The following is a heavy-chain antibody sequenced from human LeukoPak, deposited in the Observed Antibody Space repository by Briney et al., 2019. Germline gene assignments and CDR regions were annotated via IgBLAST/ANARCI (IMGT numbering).Heavy chain of an antibody. Sequence: PGGSLRLSCAASGFTFDNYAMSWVRQAPGKGLEWVSVIYSGGSTYYADSVKGRFTISRHNSKNTLYLQMNSLRAEDTAVYYCAREARYPNYYYYGMDVWGQGTTVTVSS. CDR3: AREARYPNYYYYGMDV. V-gene: IGHV3-53*04. J-gene: IGHJ6*02. CDR2: IYSGGST. CDR1: GFTFDNYA. D-gene: IGHD1-26*01.